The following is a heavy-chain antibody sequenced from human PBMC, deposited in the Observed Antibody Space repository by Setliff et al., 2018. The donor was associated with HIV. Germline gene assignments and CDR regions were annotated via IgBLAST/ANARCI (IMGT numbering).Heavy chain of an antibody. J-gene: IGHJ4*02. D-gene: IGHD3-10*01. CDR2: IDHSGGT. CDR3: ARRDWLPLGGLDY. Sequence: SETLSLTCAVYGGSFSGYYWSWIRQTPGKGLERIGEIDHSGGTKYNPSLKSRVTMSVDTSTNQFSLDLTSVTAADTAVYYCARRDWLPLGGLDYWGQGTLVTVSS. CDR1: GGSFSGYY. V-gene: IGHV4-34*01.